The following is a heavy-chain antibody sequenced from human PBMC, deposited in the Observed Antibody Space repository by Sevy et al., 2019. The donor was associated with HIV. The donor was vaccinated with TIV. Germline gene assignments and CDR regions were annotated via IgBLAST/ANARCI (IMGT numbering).Heavy chain of an antibody. CDR2: ISGSGGST. Sequence: GGSLRLSCAASGFTFSSYAMSWVRQAPGKGLEWVSAISGSGGSTYYADSVKGRFTISRDNSKSTLYLQMNSLSAEDTAVYYCAKDRYCSSTSCSGHFDYWGQGTLVTVSS. J-gene: IGHJ4*02. D-gene: IGHD2-2*01. V-gene: IGHV3-23*01. CDR3: AKDRYCSSTSCSGHFDY. CDR1: GFTFSSYA.